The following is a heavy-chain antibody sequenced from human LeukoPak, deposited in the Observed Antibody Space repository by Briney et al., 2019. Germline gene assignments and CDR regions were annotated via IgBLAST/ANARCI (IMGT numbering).Heavy chain of an antibody. J-gene: IGHJ4*02. V-gene: IGHV3-48*01. CDR3: ARSNSYGYFDY. D-gene: IGHD5-18*01. CDR1: GFTFSSYS. Sequence: GGSLRLSCAASGFTFSSYSMNWVGQAPGKGLEWVSYISSSSSTIYYADSVKGRFTISRDNAKNSLYLQMNSLRAEDTAVYYCARSNSYGYFDYWGQGTLVTVSS. CDR2: ISSSSSTI.